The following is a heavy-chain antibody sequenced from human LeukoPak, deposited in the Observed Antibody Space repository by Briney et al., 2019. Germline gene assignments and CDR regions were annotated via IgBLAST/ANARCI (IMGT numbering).Heavy chain of an antibody. CDR1: GGSISSSNW. CDR3: ARGQYYGSGRFDY. Sequence: SETLSLTCAVSGGSISSSNWWSWVRQPPGKGLEWIGEIYHSGSTNYNPSLKSRVTISVDKSKNQFSLKLSSMTAADTAVYYCARGQYYGSGRFDYWGQGTLVTVSS. CDR2: IYHSGST. D-gene: IGHD3-10*01. J-gene: IGHJ4*02. V-gene: IGHV4-4*02.